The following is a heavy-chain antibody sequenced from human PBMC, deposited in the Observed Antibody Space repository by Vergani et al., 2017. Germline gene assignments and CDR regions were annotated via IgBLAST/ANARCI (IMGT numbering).Heavy chain of an antibody. CDR2: IKQDGSEK. V-gene: IGHV3-7*01. D-gene: IGHD3-10*01. Sequence: EVQLLESGGGLVQPGGSLRLSCAASGFTFSTSWMSWVRQAPGQGLEWVANIKQDGSEKYYVDSVKGRFTISRENAKNSLYLQMNSLRAEDTAVYYCARDLDVPYYYGSGSYPDAFDIWGQGTMVTVSS. CDR3: ARDLDVPYYYGSGSYPDAFDI. J-gene: IGHJ3*02. CDR1: GFTFSTSW.